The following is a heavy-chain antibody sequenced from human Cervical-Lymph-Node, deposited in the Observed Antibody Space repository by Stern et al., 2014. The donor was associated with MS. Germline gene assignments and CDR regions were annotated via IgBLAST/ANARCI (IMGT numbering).Heavy chain of an antibody. J-gene: IGHJ4*02. CDR2: INPNSGGT. Sequence: QVQLVQSGAEVKKPGASVKVSCKASGYTFTGYYMHWVRQAPGQGLEWMGWINPNSGGTNYAQKFQGRVTMTRDTSISTAYMELSRLRSDDTAVYYCARDLYYVALGGYYLPGYYFDYWGQGTLVTVSS. CDR3: ARDLYYVALGGYYLPGYYFDY. D-gene: IGHD3-10*01. CDR1: GYTFTGYY. V-gene: IGHV1-2*02.